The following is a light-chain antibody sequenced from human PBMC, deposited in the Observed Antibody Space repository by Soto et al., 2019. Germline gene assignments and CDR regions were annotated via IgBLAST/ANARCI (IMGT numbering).Light chain of an antibody. J-gene: IGKJ4*01. CDR1: QGISSY. Sequence: AIRMTQSPSSFSASIEDRVTITCRASQGISSYLAWYQQKPGKAPKLLIYAASTLQSGVPSRFSGSGSGTDFTLTISRLQSEDFATYYCQQYYSYPLTFGGGTKVEIK. V-gene: IGKV1-8*01. CDR2: AAS. CDR3: QQYYSYPLT.